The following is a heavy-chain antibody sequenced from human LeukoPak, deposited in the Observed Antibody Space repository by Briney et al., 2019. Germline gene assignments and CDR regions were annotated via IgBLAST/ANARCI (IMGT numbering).Heavy chain of an antibody. V-gene: IGHV3-7*03. J-gene: IGHJ4*02. CDR1: GFTFSNYW. CDR3: ARGFKYFDY. Sequence: SGGSLRLSCAASGFTFSNYWMSWVRQAPGKGLEWVANINQDGSEKYYVDSVKGRFTISRDNAKNSLYLQMDSLRAEDTAVYYCARGFKYFDYWGQGTLVTVSS. CDR2: INQDGSEK.